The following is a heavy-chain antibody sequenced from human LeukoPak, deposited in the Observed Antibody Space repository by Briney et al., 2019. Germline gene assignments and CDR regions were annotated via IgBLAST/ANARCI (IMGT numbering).Heavy chain of an antibody. CDR2: ISSSSSYI. CDR1: GFTFSSYS. D-gene: IGHD6-19*01. V-gene: IGHV3-21*01. Sequence: GGSLRLSCAASGFTFSSYSMNWVRQAPGKGLEWVSSISSSSSYIYYADSVKGRFTISRDNAKNSLYLQMNSLRAEDTAVYYCARTRHSSGWEATYFDYWGQGTLVTVSS. J-gene: IGHJ4*02. CDR3: ARTRHSSGWEATYFDY.